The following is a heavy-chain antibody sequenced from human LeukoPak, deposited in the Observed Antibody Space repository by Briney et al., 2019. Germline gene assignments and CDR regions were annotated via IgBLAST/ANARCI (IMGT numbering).Heavy chain of an antibody. CDR1: GFNFSNHG. J-gene: IGHJ4*02. Sequence: GGSLRLSCAASGFNFSNHGIHWVRQAPGKGLEWVAGISYDEMYQYYADSVKGRFTISRDNSKNTLFLQMNSLRAEDTAIYYCAKDRDYYGSGSDYWGQGTLVTVSS. CDR3: AKDRDYYGSGSDY. CDR2: ISYDEMYQ. V-gene: IGHV3-30*18. D-gene: IGHD3-10*01.